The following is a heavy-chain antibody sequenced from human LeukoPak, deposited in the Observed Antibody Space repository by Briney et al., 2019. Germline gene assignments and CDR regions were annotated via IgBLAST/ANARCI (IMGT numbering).Heavy chain of an antibody. J-gene: IGHJ6*02. CDR1: GFTFNTYA. D-gene: IGHD6-6*01. Sequence: PGGSLRLSCAASGFTFNTYAMHWVRQAPGKGLEWVAVISYDGSNEYYADSVKGRFTVSRDNSKNTLFLQMNSLRAEDTAVYYCAKDSSSSNYYYGMDVWGQGTTVTVSS. V-gene: IGHV3-30-3*01. CDR3: AKDSSSSNYYYGMDV. CDR2: ISYDGSNE.